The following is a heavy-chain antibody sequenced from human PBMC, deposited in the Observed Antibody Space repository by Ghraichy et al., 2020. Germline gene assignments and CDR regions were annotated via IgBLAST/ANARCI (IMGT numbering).Heavy chain of an antibody. J-gene: IGHJ6*03. Sequence: LSLTCAASGFTFSSYGMHWVRQAPGKGLEWVAVIWYDGSNKYYADSVKGRFTMSRDNSKNTLYLRMNSLRAEDTAVYYCARGPRSGYFPYYYYYYMDVWGKGTTVTVSS. D-gene: IGHD3-3*01. V-gene: IGHV3-33*01. CDR2: IWYDGSNK. CDR1: GFTFSSYG. CDR3: ARGPRSGYFPYYYYYYMDV.